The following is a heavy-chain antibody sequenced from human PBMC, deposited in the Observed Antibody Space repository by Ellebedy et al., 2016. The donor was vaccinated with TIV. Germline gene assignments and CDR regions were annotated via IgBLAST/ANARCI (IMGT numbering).Heavy chain of an antibody. D-gene: IGHD4-17*01. J-gene: IGHJ4*02. V-gene: IGHV1-3*01. CDR2: INAGNGNT. CDR3: ARDYGDYGVWFY. Sequence: AASVKVSCKASGYTFTSYAMHWVRQAPGQRLEWMGWINAGNGNTKYSQKFQGRVTITRDTSASIAYMELSSLRSEDTAVYYCARDYGDYGVWFYWGQGTLVTVSS. CDR1: GYTFTSYA.